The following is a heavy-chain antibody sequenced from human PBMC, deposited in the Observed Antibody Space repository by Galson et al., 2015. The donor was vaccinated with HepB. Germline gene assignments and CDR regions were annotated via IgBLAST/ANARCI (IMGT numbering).Heavy chain of an antibody. D-gene: IGHD2-15*01. CDR1: GFNFDDYA. CDR3: AKDRCSGGSCYTDY. V-gene: IGHV3-9*01. J-gene: IGHJ4*02. CDR2: VSWSGDSI. Sequence: SLRLSCAASGFNFDDYAMHWVRQAPGKGLEWVSGVSWSGDSIGYAESVKGRFTISRDNAKKSLYLQMNSLGAEDTAFYYCAKDRCSGGSCYTDYWGQGTLVTVSS.